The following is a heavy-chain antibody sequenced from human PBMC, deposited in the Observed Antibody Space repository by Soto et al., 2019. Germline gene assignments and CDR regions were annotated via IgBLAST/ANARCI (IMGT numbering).Heavy chain of an antibody. CDR2: INHSGST. Sequence: SETLSLTCAVYGGSFSGYYWSWIRQPPGKGLEWIGEINHSGSTNYNPSLKSRVTISVDTSKNQFSLKLSSVTAADTAVYYCARAQPLGYCSSTSCYTTQSFDYWGQGTLVTVSS. CDR1: GGSFSGYY. J-gene: IGHJ4*02. D-gene: IGHD2-2*02. CDR3: ARAQPLGYCSSTSCYTTQSFDY. V-gene: IGHV4-34*01.